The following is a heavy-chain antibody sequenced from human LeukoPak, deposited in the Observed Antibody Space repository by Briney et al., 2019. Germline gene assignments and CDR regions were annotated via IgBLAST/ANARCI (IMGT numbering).Heavy chain of an antibody. CDR3: VRGGIQVSGIDAFDI. J-gene: IGHJ3*02. CDR2: IGIADDT. D-gene: IGHD5/OR15-5a*01. V-gene: IGHV3-13*01. CDR1: GFTFRNYD. Sequence: GGSLRLSCAASGFTFRNYDMHWVRQFPGRGLEWVSAIGIADDTHYPDSVKGRFTISRENAKNSLYLQMNSLRNGDTAVYYCVRGGIQVSGIDAFDIWGQGTMVTVSS.